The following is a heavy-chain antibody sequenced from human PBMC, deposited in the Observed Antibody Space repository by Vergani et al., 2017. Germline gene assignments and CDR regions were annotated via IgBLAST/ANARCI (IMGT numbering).Heavy chain of an antibody. V-gene: IGHV3-23*04. CDR1: GFTFSSYS. CDR2: ISGSGGST. CDR3: AKSVGYGDYVGWFDP. D-gene: IGHD4-17*01. Sequence: EVQLVESGGGLVKPGGSLRLSCAASGFTFSSYSMNWVRQAPGKGLEWVSAISGSGGSTYYADSVKGRFTISRDNSKNTLYLQMNSLRAEDTAVYYCAKSVGYGDYVGWFDPWGQGTLVTVSS. J-gene: IGHJ5*02.